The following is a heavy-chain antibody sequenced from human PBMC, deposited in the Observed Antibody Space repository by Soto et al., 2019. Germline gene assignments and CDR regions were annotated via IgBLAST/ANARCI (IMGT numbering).Heavy chain of an antibody. Sequence: QITLNESGPTQVKPRQTLTLTCTFSGFSLTTSGVGVGWIRQSPGKAPEWLALIYWDAAKRYSPSLKSRLTITKDTSKSQVVLTMADLDPADTATYYCAHRVLRTVFGLVTTTAIYFDFWGQGTPVAVSS. CDR1: GFSLTTSGVG. CDR3: AHRVLRTVFGLVTTTAIYFDF. CDR2: IYWDAAK. J-gene: IGHJ4*02. V-gene: IGHV2-5*02. D-gene: IGHD3-3*01.